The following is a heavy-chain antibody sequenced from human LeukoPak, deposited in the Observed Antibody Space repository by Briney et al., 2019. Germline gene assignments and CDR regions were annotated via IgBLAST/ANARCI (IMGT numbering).Heavy chain of an antibody. V-gene: IGHV3-30*02. CDR3: ARSLTKVRGYDY. Sequence: GGSLRLSCAASGFTFSSYGMHWVRQAPGKELEWVTFIQYDGSNEYQADSVKGRFSISRDNSKNTVYLQMNSLRTEDTAVYYCARSLTKVRGYDYWGQGTLVTVSS. CDR2: IQYDGSNE. D-gene: IGHD3-10*01. CDR1: GFTFSSYG. J-gene: IGHJ4*02.